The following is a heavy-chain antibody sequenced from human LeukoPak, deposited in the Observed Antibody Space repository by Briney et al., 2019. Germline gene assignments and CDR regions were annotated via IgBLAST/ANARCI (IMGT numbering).Heavy chain of an antibody. J-gene: IGHJ6*02. Sequence: GGSLRLSCAASGFTFSSYGMHWVRQAPGKGLEWVAVIWYDGSNKYYADSVKGRFTISRDNSKNRLYLQMNSLRAEDTAVYYCARDSGYSSSWYVVAYYYGMDVWGQGTTVTVSS. CDR2: IWYDGSNK. D-gene: IGHD6-13*01. V-gene: IGHV3-33*08. CDR1: GFTFSSYG. CDR3: ARDSGYSSSWYVVAYYYGMDV.